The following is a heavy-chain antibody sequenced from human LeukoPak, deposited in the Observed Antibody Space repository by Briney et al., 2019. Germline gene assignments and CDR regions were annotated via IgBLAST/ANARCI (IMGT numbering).Heavy chain of an antibody. D-gene: IGHD6-13*01. CDR1: GYTFAGYY. V-gene: IGHV1-2*02. Sequence: ASVKVSCKASGYTFAGYYMHWVRQAPGQGLEWMGWINPNSGGTNYAQKFQGRVTMTRDTSISTAYMELSRLRSDDTAVYYCARLASGYSRGYWGQVTLVTVSS. CDR3: ARLASGYSRGY. J-gene: IGHJ4*02. CDR2: INPNSGGT.